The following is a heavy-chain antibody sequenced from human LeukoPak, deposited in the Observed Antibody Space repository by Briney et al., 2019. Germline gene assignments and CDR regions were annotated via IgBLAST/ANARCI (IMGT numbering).Heavy chain of an antibody. CDR2: ISYDGSNK. Sequence: AGGSLRLSCAASGFTFSSYAMHWVRQAPGKGLEWVAVISYDGSNKYYADSVKGRFTISRDNSKNTLYLQMNSLRAEDTAVYYCARDQGEYYGSGNDYWGQGTLVTVSS. CDR1: GFTFSSYA. V-gene: IGHV3-30*01. CDR3: ARDQGEYYGSGNDY. D-gene: IGHD3-10*01. J-gene: IGHJ4*02.